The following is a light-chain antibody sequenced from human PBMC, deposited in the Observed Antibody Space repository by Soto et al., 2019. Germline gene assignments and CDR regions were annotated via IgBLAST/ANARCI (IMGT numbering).Light chain of an antibody. CDR3: SLYTSENAYV. V-gene: IGLV2-18*01. CDR1: STDFVSYNR. J-gene: IGLJ1*01. CDR2: EVS. Sequence: QSVLPQPPSVSGSPGQSVTISCTRTSTDFVSYNRVSWYQQPPGTAPKLMIYEVSKRPSGVPDRFSGSKSGNTASLTISGLQAADEADYYCSLYTSENAYVFGTGTKV.